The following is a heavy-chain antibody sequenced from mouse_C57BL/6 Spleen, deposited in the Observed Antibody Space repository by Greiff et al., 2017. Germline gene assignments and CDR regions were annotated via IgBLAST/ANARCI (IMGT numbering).Heavy chain of an antibody. CDR2: IDPETGGT. D-gene: IGHD2-10*01. Sequence: VKLMESGAELVRPGASVTLSCKASGYTFTDYEMHWVKQTPVHGLEWIGAIDPETGGTAYNQKFKGKAILTADKSSSTAYMELRSLTSEDSAVYYCTRRGTYLGFDYWGQGTTLTVSS. V-gene: IGHV1-15*01. J-gene: IGHJ2*01. CDR1: GYTFTDYE. CDR3: TRRGTYLGFDY.